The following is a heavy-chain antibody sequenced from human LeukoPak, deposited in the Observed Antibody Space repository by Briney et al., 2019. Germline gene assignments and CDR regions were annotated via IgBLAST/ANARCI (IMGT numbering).Heavy chain of an antibody. CDR2: IIPIFGTA. CDR1: GGTFSSYA. Sequence: SVKVSCKASGGTFSSYAISWVRQAPGQGLEWMGGIIPIFGTANYAQKFQGRVTITADESTSTAYMELSSLRSEDTAVYYCARGGQYQLLSGWFDPWGQGTLVTVSS. CDR3: ARGGQYQLLSGWFDP. V-gene: IGHV1-69*13. D-gene: IGHD2-2*01. J-gene: IGHJ5*02.